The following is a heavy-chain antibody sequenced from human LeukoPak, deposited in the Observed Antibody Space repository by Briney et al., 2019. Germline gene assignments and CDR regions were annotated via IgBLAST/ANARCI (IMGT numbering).Heavy chain of an antibody. CDR1: GFTFSSYA. CDR2: ISGSGGST. V-gene: IGHV3-23*01. CDR3: ARGPTGTTDY. Sequence: PGGSLRLSCAASGFTFSSYAMSWVRQAPGKGLEWVSAISGSGGSTYYADSVKGRFTISRDNAKNSLYLQMNSLRAEDTAVYYCARGPTGTTDYWGQGTLVTVSS. D-gene: IGHD1-1*01. J-gene: IGHJ4*02.